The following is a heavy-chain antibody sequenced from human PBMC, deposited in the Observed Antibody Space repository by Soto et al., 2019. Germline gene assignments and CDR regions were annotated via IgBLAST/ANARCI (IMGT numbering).Heavy chain of an antibody. D-gene: IGHD3-10*01. V-gene: IGHV4-31*03. Sequence: QVQLQESGPGLVKPSQTLSLTCTVSGGSISSGGYYWSWIRQHPGKGLEWIGYIYYSGSTYYNPSLKSRVTISVDTSKNQFSLKLSSVTAADTAVYYCARANSGARITMVRGVVNWFDPWGQGTLVTVSS. CDR1: GGSISSGGYY. CDR3: ARANSGARITMVRGVVNWFDP. J-gene: IGHJ5*02. CDR2: IYYSGST.